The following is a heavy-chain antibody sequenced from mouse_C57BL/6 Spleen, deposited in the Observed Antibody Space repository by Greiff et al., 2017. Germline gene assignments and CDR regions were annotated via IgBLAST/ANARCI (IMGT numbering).Heavy chain of an antibody. CDR1: GYTFTSYG. D-gene: IGHD1-1*01. CDR2: IYIGNGYT. V-gene: IGHV1-58*01. Sequence: VQLQQSGAELVRPGSSVKMSCKTSGYTFTSYGINWVTQRPGQGLEWIGYIYIGNGYTEYNEKFKGKATLTSDTSSSTASMQLSSLTSEDSAIYFCARDYYYGSSLYYAMDYWGQGTSGTVSS. J-gene: IGHJ4*01. CDR3: ARDYYYGSSLYYAMDY.